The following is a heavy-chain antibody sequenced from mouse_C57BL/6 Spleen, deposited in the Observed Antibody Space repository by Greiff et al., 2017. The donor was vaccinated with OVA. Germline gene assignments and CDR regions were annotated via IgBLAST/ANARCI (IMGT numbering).Heavy chain of an antibody. V-gene: IGHV1-39*01. D-gene: IGHD2-3*01. J-gene: IGHJ4*01. Sequence: VQLQQSGPELVKPGASVKISCTASGYSFTDYNMNWVKQSNGKSLEWIGVINPNYGTTSYDQKFKGNATLTVDKSSSTAYMQLNSLTSEDSAVYSCARTDGCYAMDYWGQGTSVTVSS. CDR2: INPNYGTT. CDR3: ARTDGCYAMDY. CDR1: GYSFTDYN.